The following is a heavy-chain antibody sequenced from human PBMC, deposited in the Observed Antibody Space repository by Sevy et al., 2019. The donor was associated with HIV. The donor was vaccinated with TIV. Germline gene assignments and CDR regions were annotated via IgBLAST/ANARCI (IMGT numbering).Heavy chain of an antibody. V-gene: IGHV1-18*01. Sequence: ASVKVSCQSSGYNFNIYTIHWVRQARGQGLEWVGRISPYDGDTDYAHNFHGRVSLTMDTSTSTAYLGLTSLRSDDTAVYFCTRDTWELLTGIAYYYSGMDVWGLGTTVTVSS. CDR2: ISPYDGDT. CDR3: TRDTWELLTGIAYYYSGMDV. J-gene: IGHJ6*02. CDR1: GYNFNIYT. D-gene: IGHD1-26*01.